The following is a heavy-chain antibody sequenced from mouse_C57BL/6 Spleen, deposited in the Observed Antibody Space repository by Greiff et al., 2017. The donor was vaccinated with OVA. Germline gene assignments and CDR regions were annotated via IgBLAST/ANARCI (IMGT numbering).Heavy chain of an antibody. Sequence: QVQLQQPGAELVRPGSSVKLSCKASGYTFTSYWMHWVKQRPIQGLEWIGNIDPSDSETHYNQKFKDKATLTVDKSSSTAYMQLSSLTSEDSAVYYCAIRRDITTVVGGYYAMDYWGQGTSVTVSS. V-gene: IGHV1-52*01. CDR2: IDPSDSET. D-gene: IGHD1-1*01. CDR1: GYTFTSYW. J-gene: IGHJ4*01. CDR3: AIRRDITTVVGGYYAMDY.